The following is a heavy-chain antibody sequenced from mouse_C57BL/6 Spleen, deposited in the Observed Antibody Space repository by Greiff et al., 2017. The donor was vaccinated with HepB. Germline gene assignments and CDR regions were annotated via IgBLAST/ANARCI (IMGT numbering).Heavy chain of an antibody. CDR1: GYTFTDYN. Sequence: EVQLQQSGPELVKPGASVKIPCKASGYTFTDYNMDWVKQSHGKSLEWIGDINPNNGGTIYNQKFKGKATLTVNKSSSTAYMERRSLTSEDTAVYYWASRRDGYYVGTFDYWGQGTTLTVSS. CDR3: ASRRDGYYVGTFDY. D-gene: IGHD2-3*01. J-gene: IGHJ2*01. V-gene: IGHV1-18*01. CDR2: INPNNGGT.